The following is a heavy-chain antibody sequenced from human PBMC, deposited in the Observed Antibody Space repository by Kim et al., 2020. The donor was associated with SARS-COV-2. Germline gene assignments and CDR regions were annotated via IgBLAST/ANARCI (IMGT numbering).Heavy chain of an antibody. Sequence: GGSLRHSCAASGFSVTSNFMTWVRQAPGKGLEWVSLIYSGGSTYYADSVKGRFTISRDNSKNTLYLQMNSLRADDTAVYYCARDRSCSGGSCWGTWGQGTLVTVSS. J-gene: IGHJ4*02. CDR2: IYSGGST. V-gene: IGHV3-53*01. CDR1: GFSVTSNF. CDR3: ARDRSCSGGSCWGT. D-gene: IGHD2-15*01.